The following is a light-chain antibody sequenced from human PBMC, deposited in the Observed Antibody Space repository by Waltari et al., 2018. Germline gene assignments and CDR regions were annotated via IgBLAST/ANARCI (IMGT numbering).Light chain of an antibody. J-gene: IGKJ4*01. CDR3: QQYDGSILT. CDR2: GAS. V-gene: IGKV3-20*01. Sequence: ILLTQSPDTLSLSPGQRATLSCRASQTINNNLFGWYQQKPGQAPRLRIHGASSRATGFPDRFSGSGSGTDFTLTISRLEPEDVAVYYCQQYDGSILTFGGGTKVEI. CDR1: QTINNNL.